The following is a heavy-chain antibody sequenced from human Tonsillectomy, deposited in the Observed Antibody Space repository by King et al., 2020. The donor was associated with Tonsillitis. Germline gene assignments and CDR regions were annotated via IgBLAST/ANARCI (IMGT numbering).Heavy chain of an antibody. D-gene: IGHD1-7*01. CDR3: TRGKDWNYDV. Sequence: VQLVESGGGLVQPGGSLRLSCAASGFTFSNYDMHWVRQATGKGLEWVSTIGTAGDTYYPGSVKGRFTISRENANNSLYLQMNSLIAGDTAVYYCTRGKDWNYDVWGQGTTVTVSS. J-gene: IGHJ6*02. CDR1: GFTFSNYD. CDR2: IGTAGDT. V-gene: IGHV3-13*01.